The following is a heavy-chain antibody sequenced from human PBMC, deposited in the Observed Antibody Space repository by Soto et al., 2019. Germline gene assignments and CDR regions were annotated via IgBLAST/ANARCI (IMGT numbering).Heavy chain of an antibody. D-gene: IGHD5-12*01. CDR1: GGTFSSYA. V-gene: IGHV1-69*01. CDR2: IIPIFGTA. CDR3: AREGKNGYRHYYYGMDV. Sequence: QVQLVQSGAEVKKPGSLVKVSCKASGGTFSSYAISWVRQAPGQGLEWMGGIIPIFGTANYAQKFQGRVTITADESTSTAYMELSSLRSEDTAVYYCAREGKNGYRHYYYGMDVWGQGTTVTVSS. J-gene: IGHJ6*02.